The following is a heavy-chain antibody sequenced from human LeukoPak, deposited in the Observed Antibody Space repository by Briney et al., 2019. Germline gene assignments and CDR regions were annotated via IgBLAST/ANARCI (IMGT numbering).Heavy chain of an antibody. CDR3: ARDLTAMVYAIVGAY. CDR1: GYTFASYG. J-gene: IGHJ4*02. V-gene: IGHV1-18*01. D-gene: IGHD2-8*01. Sequence: ASVKVSCKASGYTFASYGISWVRQAPGQGLEWMGWISAYNGNTNYAQKLQGRVTMTTDTSTSTAYMELRSLRSDDTAVYYCARDLTAMVYAIVGAYWGQGTLVTVSS. CDR2: ISAYNGNT.